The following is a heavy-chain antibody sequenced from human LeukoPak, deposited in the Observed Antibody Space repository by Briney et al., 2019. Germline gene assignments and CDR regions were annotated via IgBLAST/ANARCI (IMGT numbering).Heavy chain of an antibody. Sequence: SETLSLTCTVSSASITSSPYFWGWIRQSPGRGLEWIGSISYSGTTYYNPSLKSRVTISVDTSKNQFSLQLNSVTPEDTAVYYCARGNKLGSFDYWGQGTLVTVSS. J-gene: IGHJ4*02. CDR3: ARGNKLGSFDY. CDR1: SASITSSPYF. CDR2: ISYSGTT. V-gene: IGHV4-39*01. D-gene: IGHD6-13*01.